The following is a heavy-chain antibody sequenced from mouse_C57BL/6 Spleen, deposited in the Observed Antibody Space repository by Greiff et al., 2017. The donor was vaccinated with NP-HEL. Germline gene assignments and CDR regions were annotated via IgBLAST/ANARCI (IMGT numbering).Heavy chain of an antibody. CDR1: GYTFTDYN. V-gene: IGHV1-22*01. D-gene: IGHD2-4*01. J-gene: IGHJ4*01. CDR3: ARTLYDYDDGGYAMDY. CDR2: INPNNGGT. Sequence: VQLQQSGPELVKPGASVKMSCKASGYTFTDYNMHWVKQSHGKSLEWIGYINPNNGGTSYNQKFKGKATLTVNKSSSPAYMELRSLTSEDSAVFNCARTLYDYDDGGYAMDYWGQGTSVTVSS.